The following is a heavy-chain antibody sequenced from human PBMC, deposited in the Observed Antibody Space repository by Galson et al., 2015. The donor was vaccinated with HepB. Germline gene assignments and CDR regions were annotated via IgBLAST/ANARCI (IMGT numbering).Heavy chain of an antibody. D-gene: IGHD5-18*01. CDR2: INHSGST. CDR1: GGSFSGYY. V-gene: IGHV4-34*01. CDR3: ARGPRGYSYGYYYYGMDV. J-gene: IGHJ6*02. Sequence: LSLTCAVYGGSFSGYYWSWIRQPPGKGLEWIGEINHSGSTNYNPSLKSRVTISVDTSKNQFSLKLSSVTAADTAVYYCARGPRGYSYGYYYYGMDVWGQGTTVTVSS.